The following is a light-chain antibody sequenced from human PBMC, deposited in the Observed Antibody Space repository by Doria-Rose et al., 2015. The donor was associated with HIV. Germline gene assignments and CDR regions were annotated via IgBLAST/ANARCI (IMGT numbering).Light chain of an antibody. J-gene: IGKJ1*01. CDR3: HQYGTSWT. CDR2: DGS. CDR1: QSFSSTY. Sequence: TQSPGTLSLSPGERATLSCRASQSFSSTYLAWYQQKPGQAPSLLIYDGSTRSTGIPDRFSASGSGTDFTLSINRLEPEDFALYYCHQYGTSWTFGQGTKVEI. V-gene: IGKV3-20*01.